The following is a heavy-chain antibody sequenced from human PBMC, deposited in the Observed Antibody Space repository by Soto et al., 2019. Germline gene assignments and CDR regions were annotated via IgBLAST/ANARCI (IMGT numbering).Heavy chain of an antibody. CDR3: ARGYDSTIAYFDY. V-gene: IGHV3-33*01. J-gene: IGHJ4*02. Sequence: GGSLRLSCSASGFTFSNYDMHWVRQGPGKGLEWVALMWCDRINKYYGDSVKGRFTISRDNSKSTLYLQMNSLRAEDTAVYYCARGYDSTIAYFDYWGQGTLVTVS. CDR2: MWCDRINK. CDR1: GFTFSNYD. D-gene: IGHD2-2*01.